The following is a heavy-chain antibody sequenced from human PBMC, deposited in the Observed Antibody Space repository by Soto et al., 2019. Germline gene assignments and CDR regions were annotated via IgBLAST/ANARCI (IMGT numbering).Heavy chain of an antibody. D-gene: IGHD1-26*01. CDR3: VRMVGATLVDF. CDR2: IYHSGST. CDR1: GASISNTGNW. J-gene: IGHJ4*02. V-gene: IGHV4-4*02. Sequence: QVQLQESGPGLVRPSGILSLTCAVSGASISNTGNWWSWVRQPPGKGVEWIGEIYHSGSTNYNPSLKSRVTMSVDKSKNQFSLKLSSVTAADTAMYYCVRMVGATLVDFWGQGTLVTVSS.